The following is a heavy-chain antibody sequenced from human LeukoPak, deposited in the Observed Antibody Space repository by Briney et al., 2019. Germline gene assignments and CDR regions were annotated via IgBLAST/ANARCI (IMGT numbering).Heavy chain of an antibody. J-gene: IGHJ5*02. V-gene: IGHV4-61*02. CDR2: IYTSGST. CDR1: GGSISSGSYY. D-gene: IGHD3-16*01. Sequence: PSETLSLTCTVSGGSISSGSYYWSWIRQPAGKGLEWIGRIYTSGSTHYNPSLKSRVTISVDTSKNQFSLKLSSVTAADTAVYYCARDPSGGWFDPWGQGTLVTVSS. CDR3: ARDPSGGWFDP.